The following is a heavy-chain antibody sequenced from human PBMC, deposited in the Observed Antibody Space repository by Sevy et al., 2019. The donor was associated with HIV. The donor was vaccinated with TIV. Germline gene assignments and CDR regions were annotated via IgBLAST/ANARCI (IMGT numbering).Heavy chain of an antibody. CDR1: GFTFSSYA. CDR2: ISGSGGST. Sequence: GGSLRLSCAASGFTFSSYAMSWVRQAPGKGLEWVSAISGSGGSTYYADSVKGRFTISRDNSKNTLYLQMNSLRAEDKAVCYCAKDAPDTMIVVVSQFGASDAFDIWGQGTMVTVSS. J-gene: IGHJ3*02. D-gene: IGHD3-22*01. V-gene: IGHV3-23*01. CDR3: AKDAPDTMIVVVSQFGASDAFDI.